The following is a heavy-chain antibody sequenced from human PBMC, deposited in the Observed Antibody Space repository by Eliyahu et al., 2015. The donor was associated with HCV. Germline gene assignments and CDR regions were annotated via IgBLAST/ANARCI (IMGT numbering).Heavy chain of an antibody. CDR3: ARGGFYDILTGYYNY. Sequence: EVQLVESGGGLVQPGGSLSLSCAASGFTFSSYSMNWVRQAPGKGLEWVSYISSSSSTIYYADSVKGRFTISRDNAKNSLYLQMNSLRDEDTAVYYCARGGFYDILTGYYNYWGQGTLVTVSS. CDR2: ISSSSSTI. D-gene: IGHD3-9*01. V-gene: IGHV3-48*02. J-gene: IGHJ4*02. CDR1: GFTFSSYS.